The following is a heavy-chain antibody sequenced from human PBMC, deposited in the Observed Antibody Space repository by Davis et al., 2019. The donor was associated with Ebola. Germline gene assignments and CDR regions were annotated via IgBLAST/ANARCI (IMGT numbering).Heavy chain of an antibody. D-gene: IGHD3-9*01. CDR1: GFTFSSYW. CDR3: ARDRALKYYDILTGPNWFDP. V-gene: IGHV3-7*03. J-gene: IGHJ5*02. Sequence: GESLKISCAASGFTFSSYWMSWVRQAPGKGLEWVANIKPDGSEKYCVDSVKGRFTISRDNVKNSLYLQMNSLRAEDTAVYYCARDRALKYYDILTGPNWFDPWGQGTLVTVSS. CDR2: IKPDGSEK.